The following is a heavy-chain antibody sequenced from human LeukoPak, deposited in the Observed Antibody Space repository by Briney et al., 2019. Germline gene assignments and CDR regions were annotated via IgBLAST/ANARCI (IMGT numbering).Heavy chain of an antibody. V-gene: IGHV3-7*01. CDR2: IKQDGSEK. J-gene: IGHJ4*02. Sequence: GGSQRLSCAASGFTFSRYWMSWVRQAPGKGLEWVADIKQDGSEKNYVDSVKGRFTISRDNAKNSLYLQMNSLRAEDTAVYYCARAIGIWSGYSYWGQGTLVTVSS. CDR3: ARAIGIWSGYSY. CDR1: GFTFSRYW. D-gene: IGHD3-3*01.